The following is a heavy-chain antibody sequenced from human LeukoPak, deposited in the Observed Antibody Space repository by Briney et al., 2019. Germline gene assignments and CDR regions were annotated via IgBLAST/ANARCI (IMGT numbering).Heavy chain of an antibody. V-gene: IGHV3-7*01. J-gene: IGHJ4*02. CDR3: ARDLGPVDTAMG. Sequence: GGSLRLSCAASGFTFSSYWMSGLRQAPGRGLEWVANIKQDGSEKYYVDSAKGRFTISRDNAKNSVYLQMNSLRAEDTAVYYCARDLGPVDTAMGWGQGTLVSVSS. D-gene: IGHD5-18*01. CDR1: GFTFSSYW. CDR2: IKQDGSEK.